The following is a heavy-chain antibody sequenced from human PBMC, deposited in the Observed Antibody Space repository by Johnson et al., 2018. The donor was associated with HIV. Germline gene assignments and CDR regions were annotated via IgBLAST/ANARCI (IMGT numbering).Heavy chain of an antibody. CDR2: INWNGGST. Sequence: VQLVESGGGLVQPGRSLRLSCAASGFTFDDYAMHWVRQAPGKGLEWVSGINWNGGSTGYAVSVKGRFTISRDNAKNSLYLQMNSLRAEDTALYYCARATWSDDAFDIWGQGTMVTVSS. CDR3: ARATWSDDAFDI. V-gene: IGHV3-9*01. J-gene: IGHJ3*02. D-gene: IGHD2-8*01. CDR1: GFTFDDYA.